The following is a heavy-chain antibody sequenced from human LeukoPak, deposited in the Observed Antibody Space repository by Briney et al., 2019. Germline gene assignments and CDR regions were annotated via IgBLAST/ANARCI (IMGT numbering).Heavy chain of an antibody. D-gene: IGHD3-16*01. V-gene: IGHV1-18*01. CDR2: ISAYNGNT. CDR1: GYTFTSYG. J-gene: IGHJ5*02. Sequence: ASVNLSCEASGYTFTSYGISWVRQAPGQGLEWMGWISAYNGNTNYAQKLQGRVTITTDTSTSTAYMELRSLRSDDTAVYYCGRGPVMITFGGVLDKFDPWGQGTLVTVSS. CDR3: GRGPVMITFGGVLDKFDP.